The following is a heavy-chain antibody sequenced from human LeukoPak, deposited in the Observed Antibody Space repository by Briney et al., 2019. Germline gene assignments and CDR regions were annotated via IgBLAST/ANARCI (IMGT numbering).Heavy chain of an antibody. V-gene: IGHV1-69*06. CDR1: GDSFSIYA. CDR2: VIPIFGTA. CDR3: AKQGAVRQDYYMDV. D-gene: IGHD3-16*01. Sequence: ASVTVSFTASGDSFSIYAITWVRQAPGQGRGWLGRVIPIFGTANYPQKFQGRVTITADIFSSTVYIEMTNLTSDDTAVYFCAKQGAVRQDYYMDVWGNGTTVSVS. J-gene: IGHJ6*03.